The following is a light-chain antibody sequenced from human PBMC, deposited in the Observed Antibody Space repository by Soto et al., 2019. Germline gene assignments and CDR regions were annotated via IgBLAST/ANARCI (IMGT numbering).Light chain of an antibody. CDR3: SSYTISNTLPFV. V-gene: IGLV2-14*01. Sequence: QSALTQPASVSGPPGQSITISCTGTSSDVGGYNYVSWYQQYPGKAPKLMIYEVSNRPSGVSNRFSGSKSGNTASLTISGLQAEDEADYYCSSYTISNTLPFVFGTGTKVTVL. CDR2: EVS. J-gene: IGLJ1*01. CDR1: SSDVGGYNY.